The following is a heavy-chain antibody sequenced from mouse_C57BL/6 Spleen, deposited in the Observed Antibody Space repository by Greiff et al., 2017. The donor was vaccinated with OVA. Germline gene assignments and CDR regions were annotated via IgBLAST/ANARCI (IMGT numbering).Heavy chain of an antibody. CDR2: IHPNSGST. J-gene: IGHJ4*01. Sequence: QVQLQQSGAELVKPGASVKLSCKASGYTFTSYWMHWVKQRPGQGLEWIGMIHPNSGSTNYNEKFKSKATLTVDTSSSTAYMQLSSLTSEDSAVYYCARSDYVDYYAMDYWGQGTSVTVSS. V-gene: IGHV1-64*01. CDR3: ARSDYVDYYAMDY. CDR1: GYTFTSYW. D-gene: IGHD2-4*01.